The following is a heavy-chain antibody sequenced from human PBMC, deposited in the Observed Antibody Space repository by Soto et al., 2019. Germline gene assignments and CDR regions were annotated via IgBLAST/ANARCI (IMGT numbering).Heavy chain of an antibody. Sequence: QVQLVESGGGVVQPGRSLRLSCAASGFTFSGLGMHWVRQAPGKGLEWVAVIRYDGSNIYYADAVKGRFTISRDNSKDTLYLQMNSLGADDTAVYYCARVGVGHTSFFGYFDYWGRGTLVTVSS. J-gene: IGHJ4*02. V-gene: IGHV3-33*01. CDR1: GFTFSGLG. CDR2: IRYDGSNI. D-gene: IGHD1-26*01. CDR3: ARVGVGHTSFFGYFDY.